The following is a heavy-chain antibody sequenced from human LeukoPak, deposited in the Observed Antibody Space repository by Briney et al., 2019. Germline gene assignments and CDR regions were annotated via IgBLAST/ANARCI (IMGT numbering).Heavy chain of an antibody. J-gene: IGHJ3*02. CDR3: AKDLEAGGSPPPGAFDI. CDR2: ISGSGGST. Sequence: GGTLRLSCAASGFTFSSYGMSWVRQAPGKGLEWVSAISGSGGSTYYADSVKGRFTISRDNSKNTLYLQMNSLRAEDTAVYYCAKDLEAGGSPPPGAFDIWGQGTMVTVSS. V-gene: IGHV3-23*01. CDR1: GFTFSSYG. D-gene: IGHD1-26*01.